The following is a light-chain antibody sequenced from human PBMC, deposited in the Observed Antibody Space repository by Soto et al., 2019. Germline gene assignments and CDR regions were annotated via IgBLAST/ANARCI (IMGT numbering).Light chain of an antibody. V-gene: IGKV4-1*01. Sequence: DIVMTQSPDSLAVSLGERATINCKSTPSVLYSSNNKHYLSWYQQKPGQPPNLLIYWASTRESGVPDRFSGSGSGTDFTLTISSLQAEDVAVYYCQQYYSTPFTFGQGTKLEIK. CDR1: PSVLYSSNNKHY. CDR3: QQYYSTPFT. J-gene: IGKJ2*01. CDR2: WAS.